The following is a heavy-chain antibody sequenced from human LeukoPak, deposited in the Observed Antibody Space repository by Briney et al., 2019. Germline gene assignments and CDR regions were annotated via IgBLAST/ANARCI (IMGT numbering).Heavy chain of an antibody. CDR1: GGSISSSSYY. CDR3: ARYYDSSGYYLRTPYFDY. J-gene: IGHJ4*02. CDR2: IYYSGST. V-gene: IGHV4-39*01. D-gene: IGHD3-22*01. Sequence: PSETLSLTCTVSGGSISSSSYYWGWIRQPPGKGLEWIGSIYYSGSTYYNPSLKSRVTISVDTSKNQFSLKLSSVTAADTAVYYCARYYDSSGYYLRTPYFDYWGQGTLVTVSS.